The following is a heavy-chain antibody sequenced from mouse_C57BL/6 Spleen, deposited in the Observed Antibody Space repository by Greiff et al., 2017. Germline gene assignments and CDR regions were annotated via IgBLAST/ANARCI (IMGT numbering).Heavy chain of an antibody. CDR1: GFSFNTYA. J-gene: IGHJ2*01. CDR2: IRSKSNNYAT. D-gene: IGHD4-1*01. Sequence: EVKLVESGGGLVQPKGSLKLSCAASGFSFNTYAMNWVRQAPGKGLEWVARIRSKSNNYATYYADSVKDRFTISRDDSESMLYLQMNNLKTEDTAMYYCVRELGDYFDYWGQGTTLTVSS. V-gene: IGHV10-1*01. CDR3: VRELGDYFDY.